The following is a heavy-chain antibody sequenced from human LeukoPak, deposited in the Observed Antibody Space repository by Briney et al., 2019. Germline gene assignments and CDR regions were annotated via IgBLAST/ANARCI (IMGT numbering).Heavy chain of an antibody. Sequence: EASVKVSCKASGYTFTGYYMHWVRQATGQGLEWMGWMNPNSGNTGYAQKFQGRVTITRNTSISTAYMELSSLRSEDTAVYYCARGGYNWNDGLFDPWGQGTLVTVSS. V-gene: IGHV1-8*03. CDR3: ARGGYNWNDGLFDP. D-gene: IGHD1-20*01. J-gene: IGHJ5*02. CDR1: GYTFTGYY. CDR2: MNPNSGNT.